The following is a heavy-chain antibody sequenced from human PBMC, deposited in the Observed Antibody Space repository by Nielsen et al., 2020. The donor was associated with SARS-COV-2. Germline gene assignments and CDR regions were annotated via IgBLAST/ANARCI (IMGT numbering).Heavy chain of an antibody. CDR1: GGTFSSYA. V-gene: IGHV1-18*01. CDR3: ARGTGEDY. CDR2: ISAYNGNR. Sequence: ASVKVSCKASGGTFSSYAISWVRRAPGQGLEWMGWISAYNGNRNYVQKFQGRVTMTTDTSTNTAYMELRSLKSDDTAVYYCARGTGEDYWGQGTLVTVSS. D-gene: IGHD1-26*01. J-gene: IGHJ4*02.